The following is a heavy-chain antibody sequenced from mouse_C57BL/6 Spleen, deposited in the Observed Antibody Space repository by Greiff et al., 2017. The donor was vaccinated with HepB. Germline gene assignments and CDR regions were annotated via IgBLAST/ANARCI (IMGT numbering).Heavy chain of an antibody. Sequence: EVQLKESGGGLVKPGGSLKLSCAASGFTFSSYAMSWVRQTPEKRLEWVATISVGGSYTYYPDNVKGRFTISRDNAKNNLYLQMSHLKSEDTAMYYCARDGDSPFDYWGQGTTLTVSS. CDR1: GFTFSSYA. CDR3: ARDGDSPFDY. J-gene: IGHJ2*01. V-gene: IGHV5-4*01. CDR2: ISVGGSYT. D-gene: IGHD2-13*01.